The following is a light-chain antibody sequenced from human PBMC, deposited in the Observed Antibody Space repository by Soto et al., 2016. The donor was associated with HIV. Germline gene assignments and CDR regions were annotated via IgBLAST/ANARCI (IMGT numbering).Light chain of an antibody. CDR1: DLGARY. CDR2: QDN. V-gene: IGLV3-1*01. J-gene: IGLJ3*02. CDR3: QAWDSRSLVV. Sequence: SYDLIQPPSVSVSPGQTVSITCSGDDLGARYVCWYQHKAGQSPRLVIYQDNKRPSGIPERFSGPNSGNTATLIIRETQATDEADYYCQAWDSRSLVVFGRRTKLTVL.